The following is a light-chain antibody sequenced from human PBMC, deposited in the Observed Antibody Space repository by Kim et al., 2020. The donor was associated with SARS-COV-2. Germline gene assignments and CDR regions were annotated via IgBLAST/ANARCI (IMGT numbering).Light chain of an antibody. CDR2: GAS. Sequence: VLPGERATLPGKSSRNMGNALAWPPQNPGQPPRNLTCGASTRASGVPARFSGSGTGTEFTLTNRSLQSEYGAVYFCQQYKDWPYTFGQGTKLEI. V-gene: IGKV3-15*01. J-gene: IGKJ2*01. CDR3: QQYKDWPYT. CDR1: RNMGNA.